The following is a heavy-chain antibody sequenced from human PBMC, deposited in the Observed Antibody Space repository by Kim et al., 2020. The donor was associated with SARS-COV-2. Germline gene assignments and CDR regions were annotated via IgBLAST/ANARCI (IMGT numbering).Heavy chain of an antibody. Sequence: ASVKVSCKVSGYTFTELSMHWVRQAPGKGLEWMGGFDPEDGATIYAQKFQGRVTMTEDTSTDTAYMELSSLRSEDTAVYYCATGRVVGPPAWFDPWGDGAPGTASS. CDR2: FDPEDGAT. J-gene: IGHJ5*02. CDR1: GYTFTELS. D-gene: IGHD2-15*01. V-gene: IGHV1-24*01. CDR3: ATGRVVGPPAWFDP.